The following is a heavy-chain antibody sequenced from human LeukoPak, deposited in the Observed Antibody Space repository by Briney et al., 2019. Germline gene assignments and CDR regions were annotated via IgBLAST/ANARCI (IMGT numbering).Heavy chain of an antibody. CDR2: IIPIFGTA. J-gene: IGHJ6*02. CDR1: GGTFSSYA. CDR3: ARDLGYCSSTSCYYYYGMDV. D-gene: IGHD2-2*01. V-gene: IGHV1-69*05. Sequence: GASVKVSCKASGGTFSSYAISWVRQAPGQGLEWMGGIIPIFGTANYAQKLQGRVTMTTDTSTSTAYMELRSLRSDDTAVYYCARDLGYCSSTSCYYYYGMDVWGQGTTVTVSS.